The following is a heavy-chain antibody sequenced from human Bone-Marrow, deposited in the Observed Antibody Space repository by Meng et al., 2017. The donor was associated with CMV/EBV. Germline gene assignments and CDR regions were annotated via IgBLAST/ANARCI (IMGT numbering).Heavy chain of an antibody. V-gene: IGHV3-30*02. CDR3: AKVGGLWSGYIDY. J-gene: IGHJ4*02. CDR2: IRYDGSNK. Sequence: GESLKISCAASGFTFSGYGMHWVRQAPGKGLEWVAFIRYDGSNKYYADSVKGRFTISRDNSKNTLYLQMNSLRAEDTAVYYCAKVGGLWSGYIDYWGQGTLVTVSS. CDR1: GFTFSGYG. D-gene: IGHD3-3*01.